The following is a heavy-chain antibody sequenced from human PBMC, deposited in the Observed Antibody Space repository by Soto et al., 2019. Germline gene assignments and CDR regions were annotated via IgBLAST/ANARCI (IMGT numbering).Heavy chain of an antibody. V-gene: IGHV1-69*13. CDR2: IIPIFGTA. CDR3: AGIMTTRPDYYYYYGMDV. Sequence: GASVKVSCKASGGTFSSYAISWVRQAPGQGLEWMGGIIPIFGTANYAQKFQGRVTITADESTSTAYMELSSLRSEDTAVYYCAGIMTTRPDYYYYYGMDVWGQGTTVTVSS. J-gene: IGHJ6*02. CDR1: GGTFSSYA. D-gene: IGHD3-16*01.